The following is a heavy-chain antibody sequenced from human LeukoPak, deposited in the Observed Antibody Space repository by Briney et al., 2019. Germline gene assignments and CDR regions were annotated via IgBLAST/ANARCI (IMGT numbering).Heavy chain of an antibody. Sequence: QPGGSLRLSCAASGFTFSNAWMSWVRQAPGKGLEWVAFIRNDGSNSYYADSVKGRFTISRDNSKNTLYPQMNSLRAEDTAVYYCARSGSYWGQGTLVTVSS. CDR1: GFTFSNAW. D-gene: IGHD1-26*01. V-gene: IGHV3-30*02. J-gene: IGHJ4*02. CDR3: ARSGSY. CDR2: IRNDGSNS.